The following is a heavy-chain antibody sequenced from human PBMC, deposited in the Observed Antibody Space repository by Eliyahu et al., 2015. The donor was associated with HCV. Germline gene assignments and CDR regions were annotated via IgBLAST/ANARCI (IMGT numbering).Heavy chain of an antibody. CDR3: AKDAYYDFWSGYYDLHFDY. Sequence: QVQLVESGGGVVQPGRSLRLSCAASGFPFSSYGXPWVRQAPGKGLEWVAVISYDGSNKYYADSVKGRFTISRDNSKNTLYLQMNSLRAEDTAVYYCAKDAYYDFWSGYYDLHFDYWGQGTLVTVSS. D-gene: IGHD3-3*01. J-gene: IGHJ4*02. V-gene: IGHV3-30*18. CDR1: GFPFSSYG. CDR2: ISYDGSNK.